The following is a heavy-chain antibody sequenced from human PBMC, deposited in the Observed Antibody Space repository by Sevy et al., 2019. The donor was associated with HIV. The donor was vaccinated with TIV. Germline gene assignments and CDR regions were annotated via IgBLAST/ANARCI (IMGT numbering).Heavy chain of an antibody. CDR2: INESGIT. J-gene: IGHJ5*02. Sequence: SETLSLTCAVHDGSFSGYYWNWIRQLPGKALEWIGEINESGITYYNPSLKSRVTISVDTSKKQFSLKLNSVTAVDSDVYFCARSPPVVVVPGAPSWFDPWGQGTLVTVSS. CDR1: DGSFSGYY. V-gene: IGHV4-34*01. D-gene: IGHD2-2*01. CDR3: ARSPPVVVVPGAPSWFDP.